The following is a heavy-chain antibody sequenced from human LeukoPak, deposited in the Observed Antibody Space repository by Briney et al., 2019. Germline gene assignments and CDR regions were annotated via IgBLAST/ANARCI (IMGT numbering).Heavy chain of an antibody. V-gene: IGHV3-7*01. D-gene: IGHD6-19*01. Sequence: GGSLRLSCAASGFTFSSYWMSWVRQAPGKGLEWVANIKQDGSEKYYVDPVKGRFTISRDNAKNSLYLQMNSLRAEDTAVYYCARDNAPRSGWHTDYWGQGTLVTVSS. CDR3: ARDNAPRSGWHTDY. CDR1: GFTFSSYW. CDR2: IKQDGSEK. J-gene: IGHJ4*02.